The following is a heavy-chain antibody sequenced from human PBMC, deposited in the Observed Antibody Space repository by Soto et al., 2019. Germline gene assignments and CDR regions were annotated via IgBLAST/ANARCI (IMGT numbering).Heavy chain of an antibody. J-gene: IGHJ5*02. D-gene: IGHD2-15*01. CDR1: GYSFTNYW. Sequence: GESQKISCKASGYSFTNYWICWVRHMPGKGLEWMGIIHPGDSDTRYSPSFQGQVTISADKSISTAYLQWSSLKASDTAMYYCARRPKLGYCGGCISYSEVTWFDPLSQGDLLTVSS. V-gene: IGHV5-51*01. CDR3: ARRPKLGYCGGCISYSEVTWFDP. CDR2: IHPGDSDT.